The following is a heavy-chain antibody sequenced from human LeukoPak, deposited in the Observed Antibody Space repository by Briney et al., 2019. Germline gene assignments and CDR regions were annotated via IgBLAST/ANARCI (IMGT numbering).Heavy chain of an antibody. CDR2: INHSGRT. Sequence: SESLSLPCAVYVGSLSGYYWSWGRQPPRKRREWVREINHSGRTNYNPSLKSGVTISVETTTNQFSLKFRSVTAADTAVYYCARIVIVATGGWFDPGGEGTLVTVYS. CDR3: ARIVIVATGGWFDP. J-gene: IGHJ5*02. CDR1: VGSLSGYY. D-gene: IGHD3-16*02. V-gene: IGHV4-34*01.